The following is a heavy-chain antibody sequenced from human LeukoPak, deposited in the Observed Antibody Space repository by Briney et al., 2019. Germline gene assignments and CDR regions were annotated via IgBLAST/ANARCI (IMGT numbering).Heavy chain of an antibody. CDR2: FDPEDGET. CDR1: GYTFTSYG. CDR3: ATSGRYYDSSGYALDY. V-gene: IGHV1-24*01. D-gene: IGHD3-22*01. Sequence: ASVKVSCKASGYTFTSYGISWVRQAPGKGLEWMGGFDPEDGETIYAQKFQGRVTMTEDTSTDTAYMELSSLRSEDTAVYYCATSGRYYDSSGYALDYWGQGTLVTVSS. J-gene: IGHJ4*02.